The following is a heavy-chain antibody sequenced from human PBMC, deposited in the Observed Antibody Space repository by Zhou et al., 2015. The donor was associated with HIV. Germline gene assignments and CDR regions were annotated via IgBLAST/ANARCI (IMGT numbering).Heavy chain of an antibody. D-gene: IGHD3/OR15-3a*01. Sequence: QVQLVQSGAEVKKPGSSVKVSCKASGGTFSSYAISWVRQAPGQGLEWMGGIIPIFGTANYAQKFQGRVTITADESTSTAYMELSSLRSEDTAVYYCARGEVGGRTGDYYYGMDVWGQGTTVTVSS. V-gene: IGHV1-69*01. J-gene: IGHJ6*02. CDR3: ARGEVGGRTGDYYYGMDV. CDR2: IIPIFGTA. CDR1: GGTFSSYA.